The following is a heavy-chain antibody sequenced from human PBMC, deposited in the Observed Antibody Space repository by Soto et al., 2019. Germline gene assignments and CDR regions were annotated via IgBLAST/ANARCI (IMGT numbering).Heavy chain of an antibody. CDR2: IDWKTDTL. V-gene: IGHV3-9*01. J-gene: IGHJ4*02. Sequence: DVQLVESGGDLIQPGRSLRLSCATSGFIFDEYAMYWIRQTPGKGLEWVSGIDWKTDTLDYADSVKGRFTISRDNAKNSLYLQMNGLRPEDTALYFCARGRSRNSGSPYFFDFWGQGTLVTVSS. CDR3: ARGRSRNSGSPYFFDF. CDR1: GFIFDEYA. D-gene: IGHD3-10*01.